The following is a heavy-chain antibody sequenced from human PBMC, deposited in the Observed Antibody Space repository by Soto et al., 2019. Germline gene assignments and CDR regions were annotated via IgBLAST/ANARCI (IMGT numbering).Heavy chain of an antibody. CDR3: ARHLCLGQLVRYPVFES. D-gene: IGHD6-6*01. CDR1: GGSISSSSYY. J-gene: IGHJ3*02. Sequence: PSKTLSLTCTVSGGSISSSSYYWGWIRQPPGKGLEWIGCIYYSGSTYYNPSLKSRVTISVDTSKNQFSLKLSSVTAADTAVYYCARHLCLGQLVRYPVFESWGKGTRVTVAS. V-gene: IGHV4-39*01. CDR2: IYYSGST.